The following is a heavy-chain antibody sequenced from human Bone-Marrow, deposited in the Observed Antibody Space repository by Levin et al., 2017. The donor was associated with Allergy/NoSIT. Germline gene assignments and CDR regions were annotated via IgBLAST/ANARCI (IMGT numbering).Heavy chain of an antibody. V-gene: IGHV4-4*02. CDR1: GVSISSSNW. CDR3: ARVQGGCSSSSCHFDP. Sequence: SETLSLTCAVSGVSISSSNWWSWVRQPPGKGLEWIGEIYHSGSANYSPSLRSRVTISLDKSKNQFSLKLYSVTAADTAVYYCARVQGGCSSSSCHFDPWGQGTLVTVSS. CDR2: IYHSGSA. J-gene: IGHJ5*02. D-gene: IGHD2-2*01.